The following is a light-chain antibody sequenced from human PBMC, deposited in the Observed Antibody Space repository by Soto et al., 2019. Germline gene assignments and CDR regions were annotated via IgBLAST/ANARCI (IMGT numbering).Light chain of an antibody. CDR1: QSISTW. J-gene: IGKJ1*01. Sequence: DIQMTQSPSTLSASVGDRVTITCRDSQSISTWLAWYQQKPGKAPKLLIFKASSLESGVPSRFSGSGSGTEFTLTISSRQPDDFATYYCQQYSSYWTFGQGTKV. CDR3: QQYSSYWT. CDR2: KAS. V-gene: IGKV1-5*03.